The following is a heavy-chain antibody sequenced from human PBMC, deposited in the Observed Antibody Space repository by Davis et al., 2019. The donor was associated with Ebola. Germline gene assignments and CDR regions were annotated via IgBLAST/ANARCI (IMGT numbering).Heavy chain of an antibody. J-gene: IGHJ5*02. CDR2: IYSDGTT. CDR1: GVTFSDAW. CDR3: ASGYCGCSSCYP. D-gene: IGHD2-15*01. V-gene: IGHV3-53*01. Sequence: PGGSLRLSCAVSGVTFSDAWMNWVRKDPGKGLEWVSTIYSDGTTKYTDSARGRFTNSRDNSKNTVFLQMNSLRAEDTAVYYCASGYCGCSSCYPWGQGTLVTVSS.